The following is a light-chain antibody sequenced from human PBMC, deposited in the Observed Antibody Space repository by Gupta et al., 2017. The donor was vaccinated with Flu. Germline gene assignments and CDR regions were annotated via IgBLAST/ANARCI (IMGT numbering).Light chain of an antibody. CDR1: QTISTY. J-gene: IGKJ5*01. Sequence: EIVLTQSPATLSLSPGERATLSCRASQTISTYLAWYQQKPGQAPRLVISDASNRATGIPARFRGSGSGTDFTLTISSLEPEDFAVYYCQQRRDWPPITFGQGTRLEIK. CDR2: DAS. CDR3: QQRRDWPPIT. V-gene: IGKV3-11*01.